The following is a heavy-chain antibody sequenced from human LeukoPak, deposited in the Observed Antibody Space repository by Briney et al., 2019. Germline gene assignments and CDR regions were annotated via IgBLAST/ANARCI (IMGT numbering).Heavy chain of an antibody. CDR3: ARGGSPYSGSYYGYYYYYGMDV. D-gene: IGHD1-26*01. V-gene: IGHV3-74*01. Sequence: GGSLRLSCAASGFTFSTYWMHWVRQAPGKGLVWVSRINSDGSSTSYADSVKGRFTISRDNAKNTLYLQMNSLRAEDTAVYYCARGGSPYSGSYYGYYYYYGMDVWGQGTTVTVSS. CDR1: GFTFSTYW. J-gene: IGHJ6*02. CDR2: INSDGSST.